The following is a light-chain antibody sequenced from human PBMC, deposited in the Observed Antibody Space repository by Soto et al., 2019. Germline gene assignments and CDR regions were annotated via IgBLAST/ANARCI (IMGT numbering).Light chain of an antibody. CDR3: QQSYTSPTT. J-gene: IGKJ5*01. CDR2: GAS. V-gene: IGKV1-39*01. CDR1: QSIGKH. Sequence: DIQMTQSPSXLSASVGDRITITCRASQSIGKHLNWYQQKPGKAPKFLIYGASTLQDGVPSRFTGSGSGTDFTLTVNSLQAEDFATYYCQQSYTSPTTFGQGTRLESK.